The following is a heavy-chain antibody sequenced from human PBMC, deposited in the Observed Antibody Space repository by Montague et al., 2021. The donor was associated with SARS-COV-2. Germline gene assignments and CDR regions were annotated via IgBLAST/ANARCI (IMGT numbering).Heavy chain of an antibody. V-gene: IGHV2-70*11. J-gene: IGHJ6*02. Sequence: PAPVKPTQTLTLTCTFSGFSLSTSGMCMTWIRQPPGKALERLARIDWDGDKYYNTSLKSRLTISKDTSKNLVVLTMTNMDPVDTATYYCARGPSDTYYYNGMDVWGRGTTVTVSS. CDR1: GFSLSTSGMC. CDR3: ARGPSDTYYYNGMDV. CDR2: IDWDGDK.